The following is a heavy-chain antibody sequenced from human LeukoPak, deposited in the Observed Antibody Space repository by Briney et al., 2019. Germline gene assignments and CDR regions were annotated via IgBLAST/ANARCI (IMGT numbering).Heavy chain of an antibody. D-gene: IGHD2-15*01. CDR2: INHSGST. CDR1: GVSISSYY. V-gene: IGHV4-34*01. CDR3: ARGTWNCSGGSCYSSFDY. J-gene: IGHJ4*02. Sequence: SEALSLTCTVSGVSISSYYWSWIRQPPGKGLEWIGEINHSGSTNYNPSLKSRVTISVDTSKNQFSLKLSSVTAADTAVYYCARGTWNCSGGSCYSSFDYWGQGTLVTVSS.